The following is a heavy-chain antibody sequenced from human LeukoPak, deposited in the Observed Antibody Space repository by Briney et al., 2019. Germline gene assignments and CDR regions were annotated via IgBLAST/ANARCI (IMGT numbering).Heavy chain of an antibody. CDR1: GFTFSSYD. J-gene: IGHJ4*02. CDR2: IKQDGSEK. CDR3: AIRSGGSSDY. D-gene: IGHD3-10*01. V-gene: IGHV3-7*02. Sequence: GGSLRLSCAASGFTFSSYDMTWVRQAPWKGLEWVANIKQDGSEKYYVDSVKGRFTISRDNAKNSLYLQMNSLRAEDTAVYYCAIRSGGSSDYWGQGTRVTVSS.